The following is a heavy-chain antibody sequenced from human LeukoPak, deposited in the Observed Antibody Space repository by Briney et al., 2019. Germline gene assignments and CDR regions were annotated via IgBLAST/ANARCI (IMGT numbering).Heavy chain of an antibody. V-gene: IGHV4-61*02. D-gene: IGHD3-10*01. CDR1: GGSICSGTYY. CDR2: IYTSGST. J-gene: IGHJ5*02. Sequence: SETLSLTCTVSGGSICSGTYYWNWIRQPAGKGLEWIGRIYTSGSTIYNPSLKSRVTISVDTSKNQVSLKLSSVTAADTAVYYCATSRFSGGLGRFDPWGQGTLVTVSS. CDR3: ATSRFSGGLGRFDP.